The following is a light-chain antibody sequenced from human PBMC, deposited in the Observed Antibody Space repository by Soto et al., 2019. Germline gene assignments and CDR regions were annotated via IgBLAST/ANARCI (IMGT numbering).Light chain of an antibody. V-gene: IGKV1-5*03. CDR2: KES. J-gene: IGKJ1*01. Sequence: DIQMAPAASTLSASVGDGVIITCRASQGIISWLAWYQQKPGKDPKLLLYKESRLESGLPSRFSGRASGIEFTLTSSCLQPDDFATYSCQQYNTYPSAFGQGSKVYI. CDR3: QQYNTYPSA. CDR1: QGIISW.